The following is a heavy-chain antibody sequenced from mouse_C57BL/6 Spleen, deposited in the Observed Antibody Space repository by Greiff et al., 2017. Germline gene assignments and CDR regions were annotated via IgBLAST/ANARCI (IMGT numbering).Heavy chain of an antibody. CDR3: ARGGTVVATGAMDY. CDR1: GYSFTGYF. J-gene: IGHJ4*01. D-gene: IGHD1-1*01. Sequence: EVQLQQSGPELVKPGDSVKISCKASGYSFTGYFMNWVMQSHGKSLEWIGRINPYNGDTFYNQKFKGKATLTVDKSSSTAHMELRSLTSEDSAVYYCARGGTVVATGAMDYWGQGTSVTVSS. CDR2: INPYNGDT. V-gene: IGHV1-20*01.